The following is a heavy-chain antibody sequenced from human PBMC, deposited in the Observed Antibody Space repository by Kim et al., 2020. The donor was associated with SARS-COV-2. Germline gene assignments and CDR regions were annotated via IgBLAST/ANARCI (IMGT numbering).Heavy chain of an antibody. D-gene: IGHD3-10*01. CDR3: ARGGVRGVIKTWFDP. J-gene: IGHJ5*02. Sequence: GRYTISRDHSKNTLYLQLNSLRAEDTAVYYCARGGVRGVIKTWFDPWGQGTLVTVSS. V-gene: IGHV3-30*01.